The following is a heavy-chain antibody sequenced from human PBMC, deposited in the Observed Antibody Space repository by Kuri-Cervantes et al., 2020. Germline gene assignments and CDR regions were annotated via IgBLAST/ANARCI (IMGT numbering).Heavy chain of an antibody. CDR1: GFTFSSNG. V-gene: IGHV3-30*02. Sequence: GESLKISCAASGFTFSSNGMHWVRQAPGNGLEWVAFIRYDGSNRYYADSVNGRFTISRDNSKNSLFLQMNRQRAEDTAVYYFAKTRGVAVAGPFAFWGHGILVTVSS. D-gene: IGHD6-19*01. J-gene: IGHJ4*01. CDR3: AKTRGVAVAGPFAF. CDR2: IRYDGSNR.